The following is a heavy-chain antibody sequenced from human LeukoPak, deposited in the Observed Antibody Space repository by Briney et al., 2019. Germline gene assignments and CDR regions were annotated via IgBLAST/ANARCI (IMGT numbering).Heavy chain of an antibody. CDR1: GFTFRGNA. V-gene: IGHV3-23*01. Sequence: PGGSLRLSCAASGFTFRGNAMSWVRQAPGKGLEWVSIISGSGGDTHYADSVKGRFTISRDNSKNSLYLQMNSLRAEDTAVYYCAKEITFGSPWNFDSWGQGTLVTVSS. CDR3: AKEITFGSPWNFDS. J-gene: IGHJ4*02. CDR2: ISGSGGDT. D-gene: IGHD3-16*01.